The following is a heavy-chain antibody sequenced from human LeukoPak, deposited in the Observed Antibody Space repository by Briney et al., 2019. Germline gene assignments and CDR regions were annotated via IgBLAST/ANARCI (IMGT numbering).Heavy chain of an antibody. Sequence: SETLSLTCTVSGGSISSYYWSWIRQPAGKGLEWIGRIYTSGSTNYNPSLKSRVTMSVDTSKNQFSLKLSSVTAADTAVYYCARDGALSSSSSVFDYWGQGTLVTVSS. V-gene: IGHV4-4*07. CDR1: GGSISSYY. D-gene: IGHD6-6*01. CDR3: ARDGALSSSSSVFDY. J-gene: IGHJ4*02. CDR2: IYTSGST.